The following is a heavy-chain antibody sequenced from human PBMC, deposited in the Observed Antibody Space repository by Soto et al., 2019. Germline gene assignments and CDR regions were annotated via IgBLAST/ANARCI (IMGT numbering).Heavy chain of an antibody. CDR3: ARGYNSGRSTNTYYFDY. V-gene: IGHV5-51*01. Sequence: GESLKISCKGSGYSFTSYWIGWVRQMPGKGLEWMGIIYPGDSDTRYSPSFQGQVTISADNSISTAYLQWSSLKASDTAIYFCARGYNSGRSTNTYYFDYWGQGDLVTVSS. CDR1: GYSFTSYW. J-gene: IGHJ4*02. CDR2: IYPGDSDT. D-gene: IGHD6-19*01.